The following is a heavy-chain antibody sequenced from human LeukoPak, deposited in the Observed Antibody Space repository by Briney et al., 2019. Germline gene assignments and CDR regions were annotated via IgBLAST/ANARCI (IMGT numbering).Heavy chain of an antibody. D-gene: IGHD3-16*02. J-gene: IGHJ4*02. Sequence: PGGSLRLSCAASGFTFEDYAMSWVRQAPGKGPEWVYAVNWNGGATGYPDSVKGRFTISRDNAKNSLYLQMNSLRAEDTAFYYCARLSGTAFDHWGQGALVTVSS. CDR1: GFTFEDYA. V-gene: IGHV3-20*04. CDR3: ARLSGTAFDH. CDR2: VNWNGGAT.